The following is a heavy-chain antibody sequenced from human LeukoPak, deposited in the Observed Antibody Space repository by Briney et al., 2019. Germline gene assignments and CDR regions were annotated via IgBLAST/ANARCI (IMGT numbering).Heavy chain of an antibody. V-gene: IGHV1-18*01. J-gene: IGHJ4*02. CDR2: ISAYNGNT. CDR1: GYTFTSYG. D-gene: IGHD1-26*01. CDR3: ARDSAYGVDY. Sequence: ASVKVSCKASGYTFTSYGISWVRQAPGQGLEWMGWISAYNGNTNYAQKFQGRVTITADESTSTAYMELSSLRSEDTAVYYCARDSAYGVDYWGQGTLVTVSS.